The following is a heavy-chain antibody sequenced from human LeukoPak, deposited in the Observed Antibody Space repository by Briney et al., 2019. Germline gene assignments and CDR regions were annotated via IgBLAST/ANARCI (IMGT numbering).Heavy chain of an antibody. CDR2: ISAYNGNT. V-gene: IGHV1-18*01. CDR3: ATETMSYYYDSSGYYSN. CDR1: GYTFTSYG. J-gene: IGHJ4*02. D-gene: IGHD3-22*01. Sequence: ASVKVSCKASGYTFTSYGISWVRQAPGQGLEWMGWISAYNGNTNYAQKFQGRVTMTEDTSTDTAYMELSSLRSEDTAVYYCATETMSYYYDSSGYYSNWGQGTLVTVSS.